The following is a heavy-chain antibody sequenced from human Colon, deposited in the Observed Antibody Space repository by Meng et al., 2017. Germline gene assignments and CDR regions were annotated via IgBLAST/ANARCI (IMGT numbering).Heavy chain of an antibody. CDR1: AYTFAGYY. CDR2: INPNSGGA. D-gene: IGHD3-16*01. V-gene: IGHV1-2*06. CDR3: AREGLVGDLRYFDL. J-gene: IGHJ2*01. Sequence: VRLGPAGAEGKWPGAPVKVSCKASAYTFAGYYRHWVRQAPGQGLEWMGRINPNSGGANYAQKFQGRDTMTRDTSISTAYMELSRLRSDDTAVYYCAREGLVGDLRYFDLWGRGTLVTVSS.